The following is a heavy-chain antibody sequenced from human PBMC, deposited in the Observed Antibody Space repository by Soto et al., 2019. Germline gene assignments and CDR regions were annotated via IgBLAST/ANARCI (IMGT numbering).Heavy chain of an antibody. V-gene: IGHV4-30-4*01. CDR1: GGSISSGDYY. J-gene: IGHJ4*02. D-gene: IGHD6-13*01. CDR2: IYYSGST. Sequence: SETLSLTCTVSGGSISSGDYYWSWIRQPPGKGLEWIGYIYYSGSTYYNPSLKSRVTISVDTSKNQFSLKLSSVTAADTAVYYCARAAGSSWMYYFDYWGQGTLVTVSS. CDR3: ARAAGSSWMYYFDY.